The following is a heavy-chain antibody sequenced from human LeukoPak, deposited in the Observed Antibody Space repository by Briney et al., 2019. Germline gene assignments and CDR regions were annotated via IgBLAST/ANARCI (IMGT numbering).Heavy chain of an antibody. CDR1: EYTFTKYY. CDR2: INPSGGST. Sequence: ASVKVSCKASEYTFTKYYMHWVRQAPGQGLEWMGIINPSGGSTSYEQKFQGRATMTRDTSTTTVYMELSSLRSEDTAVYYCARADYDFWSKDGLDYWGQGTLVTVSS. CDR3: ARADYDFWSKDGLDY. V-gene: IGHV1-46*01. D-gene: IGHD3-3*01. J-gene: IGHJ4*02.